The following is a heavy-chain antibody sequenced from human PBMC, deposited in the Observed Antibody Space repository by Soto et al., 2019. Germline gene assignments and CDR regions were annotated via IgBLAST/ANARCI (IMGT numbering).Heavy chain of an antibody. J-gene: IGHJ4*02. CDR2: ISGSGGST. V-gene: IGHV3-23*01. CDR1: GFTFSSYA. D-gene: IGHD3-22*01. Sequence: PGGSLRLSCAASGFTFSSYAMSWVRQAPGKGLEWVSAISGSGGSTYYADSVKGRFTISRDNSKNTLYLQMNSLRAEDTAVYYCAKVQERYYDSSGSLIDYWGQGTLVTVSS. CDR3: AKVQERYYDSSGSLIDY.